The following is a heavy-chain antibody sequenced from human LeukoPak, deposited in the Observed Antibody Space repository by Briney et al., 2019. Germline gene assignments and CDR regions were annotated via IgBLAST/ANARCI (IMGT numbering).Heavy chain of an antibody. CDR1: GGTFSSYA. Sequence: SVKVSCKASGGTFSSYAISWVRQAPGQGLEWMGGIIPIFGTANYAQKFQGRVTITADESTSTAYMELSSLRSEDTAVYYCAREHPNYSSRSYDTRIGDWGQGTLVTVSS. CDR2: IIPIFGTA. J-gene: IGHJ4*02. D-gene: IGHD6-13*01. CDR3: AREHPNYSSRSYDTRIGD. V-gene: IGHV1-69*13.